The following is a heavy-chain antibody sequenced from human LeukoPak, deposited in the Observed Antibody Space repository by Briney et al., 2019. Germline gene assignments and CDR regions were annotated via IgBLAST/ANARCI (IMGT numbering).Heavy chain of an antibody. CDR3: ARAASRVGSSSLGY. J-gene: IGHJ4*02. Sequence: GGSLRPSCAASGFTFSSYAMHWVRQAPGKGLEYVSAISSNGGSTYYANSVKGRFTISRDNSKNTLYLQMGSLRAEDMAVYYCARAASRVGSSSLGYWGQGTLVTVSS. CDR1: GFTFSSYA. D-gene: IGHD6-13*01. V-gene: IGHV3-64*01. CDR2: ISSNGGST.